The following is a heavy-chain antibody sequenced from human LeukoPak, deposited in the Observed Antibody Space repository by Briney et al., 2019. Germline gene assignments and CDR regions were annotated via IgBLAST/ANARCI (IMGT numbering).Heavy chain of an antibody. D-gene: IGHD2-15*01. CDR2: IKQDGSEK. J-gene: IGHJ4*02. CDR1: EFTFSSYW. Sequence: GSLRLSCAASEFTFSSYWMSWVRQAPGKGLEWVASIKQDGSEKYYVDSVRGRFTISRDNANNSLYLQMNCLRAEDTAMYYCARDGGYSSGGTCYSTHWGQGSLVTVSS. V-gene: IGHV3-7*03. CDR3: ARDGGYSSGGTCYSTH.